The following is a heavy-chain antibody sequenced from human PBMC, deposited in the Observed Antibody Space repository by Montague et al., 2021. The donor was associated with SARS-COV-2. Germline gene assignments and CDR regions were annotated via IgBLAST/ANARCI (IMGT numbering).Heavy chain of an antibody. CDR3: AADYGERDWFDP. CDR1: GGSISSSSYY. V-gene: IGHV4-39*01. CDR2: IYYSGST. D-gene: IGHD4-17*01. J-gene: IGHJ5*02. Sequence: SETLSLTCTLSGGSISSSSYYWGWIRQPPGKGLEWIESIYYSGSTYYXPSLKSRVTISVDTSKNQFSLKLSSVTAADTAVYYCAADYGERDWFDPWGQGTLVTVSS.